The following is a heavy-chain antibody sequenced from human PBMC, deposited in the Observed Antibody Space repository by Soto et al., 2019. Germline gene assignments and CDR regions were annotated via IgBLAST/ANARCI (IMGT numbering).Heavy chain of an antibody. CDR3: ARVVVPAALDY. J-gene: IGHJ4*02. V-gene: IGHV1-69*04. CDR2: IIPILGIA. CDR1: GGTFSSYA. Sequence: SVKVSCKASGGTFSSYAISWVRQAPGQGLEWMGRIIPILGIANYAQKFQGRVTITADKSTSTAYMELSSLRSEDTAVYYCARVVVPAALDYWGQGTLVTVAS. D-gene: IGHD2-2*01.